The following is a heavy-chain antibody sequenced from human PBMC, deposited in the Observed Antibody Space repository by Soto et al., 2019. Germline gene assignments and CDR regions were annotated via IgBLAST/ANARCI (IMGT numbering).Heavy chain of an antibody. CDR3: ARDNYYDSSGYYYASFDY. J-gene: IGHJ4*02. Sequence: QVQLVQSGAEVKKPGSSVKVSCKASGGTFSSYAISWVRQAPGQGLEWMGGIIPIFGTGNYAQKFQGRVTITADESTSTAYMELSSLRSEDTAVYYCARDNYYDSSGYYYASFDYWGQGTLVTVSS. V-gene: IGHV1-69*01. CDR2: IIPIFGTG. CDR1: GGTFSSYA. D-gene: IGHD3-22*01.